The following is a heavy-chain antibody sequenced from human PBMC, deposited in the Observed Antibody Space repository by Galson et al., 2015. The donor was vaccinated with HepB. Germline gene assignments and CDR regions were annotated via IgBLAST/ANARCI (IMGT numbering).Heavy chain of an antibody. CDR2: IIPLLGTT. CDR3: ARVGGRGHTFDY. J-gene: IGHJ4*02. D-gene: IGHD2-15*01. CDR1: GGTFSSYP. Sequence: SVKVSCQASGGTFSSYPLTWVRQAPGQGLEWLGRIIPLLGTTKYSQKSQDRVTITADTSTGTAYMELTDLTSEDTAIYYCARVGGRGHTFDYWGQGTQVTVSS. V-gene: IGHV1-69*08.